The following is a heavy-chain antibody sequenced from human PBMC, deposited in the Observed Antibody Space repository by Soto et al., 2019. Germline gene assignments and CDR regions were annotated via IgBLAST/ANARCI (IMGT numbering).Heavy chain of an antibody. CDR3: TRGMGNYYDRLNYFDY. Sequence: GASLRLTCAASGFTFSSYVMSWVRQAPGKGLEWVAGISGSAGSTYYAASVKGRFTISKDNSRKTLHLQMSSLRADDTALYYCTRGMGNYYDRLNYFDYWRQGALVTVSS. V-gene: IGHV3-23*01. CDR2: ISGSAGST. J-gene: IGHJ4*02. D-gene: IGHD3-22*01. CDR1: GFTFSSYV.